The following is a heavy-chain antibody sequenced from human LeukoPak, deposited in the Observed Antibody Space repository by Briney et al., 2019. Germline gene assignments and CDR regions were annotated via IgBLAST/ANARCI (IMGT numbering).Heavy chain of an antibody. D-gene: IGHD5-12*01. CDR1: GYTFTGYY. CDR3: ARVWLRSRLAFDI. Sequence: PGASVKVSCKASGYTFTGYYMHWVRQAPGQGLEWMGWINPNSGGTNYAQKFQGRVTMTRDTSISTAYMELSRLRSDDTAVYYCARVWLRSRLAFDIWGQGTMVTVSS. CDR2: INPNSGGT. V-gene: IGHV1-2*02. J-gene: IGHJ3*02.